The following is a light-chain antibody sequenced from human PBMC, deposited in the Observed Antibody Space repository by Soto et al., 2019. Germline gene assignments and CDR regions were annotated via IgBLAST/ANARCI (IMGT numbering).Light chain of an antibody. CDR1: SSNIGAGYD. Sequence: QSVLTQPPSVSGAPGQRVTISCTGNSSNIGAGYDVHWYQQLPGTAPKLLIYGNNNRPSGVPDRFSGSKSGTSASLAFTGLQAEDEADFYCQSFDSSLSGHVVFGGGTKVTVL. V-gene: IGLV1-40*01. CDR3: QSFDSSLSGHVV. CDR2: GNN. J-gene: IGLJ2*01.